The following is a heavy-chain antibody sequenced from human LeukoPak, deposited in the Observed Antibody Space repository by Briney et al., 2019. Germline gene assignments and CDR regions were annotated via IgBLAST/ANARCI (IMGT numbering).Heavy chain of an antibody. D-gene: IGHD1-26*01. CDR2: IRYDGNNK. Sequence: PGGSLRLSCAASGFTFSNYGMHWVRQAPGKVLDWVAFIRYDGNNKYYEDSVKGRFTISRDNSKNTLFLQMNSLRAEDTAVYYCAKVDIVGATRSAFDIWGQGTVVTVSS. CDR3: AKVDIVGATRSAFDI. J-gene: IGHJ3*02. V-gene: IGHV3-30*02. CDR1: GFTFSNYG.